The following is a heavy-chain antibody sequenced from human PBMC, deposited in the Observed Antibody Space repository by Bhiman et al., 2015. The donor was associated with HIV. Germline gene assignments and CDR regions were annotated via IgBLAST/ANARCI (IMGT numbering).Heavy chain of an antibody. D-gene: IGHD2-15*01. CDR3: VRVGYCGGGRCWSLNWFDP. Sequence: EVQLVESGGGLVQPGGSLRLSCAASGFTFSSYWMHWVRQAPGKGLVWVSRINSDGSSVDYADSVKGRFTISRDNAKNTLYLQMNSLRAEDSAVYYCVRVGYCGGGRCWSLNWFDPWGQGTLVTVSS. CDR1: GFTFSSYW. V-gene: IGHV3-74*01. J-gene: IGHJ5*01. CDR2: INSDGSSV.